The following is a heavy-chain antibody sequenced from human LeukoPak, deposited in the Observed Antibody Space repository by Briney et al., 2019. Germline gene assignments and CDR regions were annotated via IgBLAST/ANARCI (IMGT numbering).Heavy chain of an antibody. D-gene: IGHD3-22*01. CDR2: INPKIGDT. V-gene: IGHV1-2*02. Sequence: ASMKVSCNPSGYTFNDYYIHWVRQAPGPGLEWMGWINPKIGDTNYAQKFQGRVALTSYTSVSTAYMDLSSLASGDTAVYYCARALGNYYDSTVYQAYWGQGQLVTVSS. CDR1: GYTFNDYY. J-gene: IGHJ4*02. CDR3: ARALGNYYDSTVYQAY.